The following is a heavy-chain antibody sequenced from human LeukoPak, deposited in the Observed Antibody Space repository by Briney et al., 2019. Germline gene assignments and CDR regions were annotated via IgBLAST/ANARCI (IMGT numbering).Heavy chain of an antibody. CDR1: GFTFSSYG. V-gene: IGHV3-30*18. CDR3: AKDRLNYYDSSGYSASDY. J-gene: IGHJ4*02. Sequence: GGSLRLSCAASGFTFSSYGMHWVRQAPGQGLEWVAVISYDGSNKYYADSVKGRFTISRDNSKNTLYLQMNSLRAEDTAVYYCAKDRLNYYDSSGYSASDYWGQGTLVTVSS. D-gene: IGHD3-22*01. CDR2: ISYDGSNK.